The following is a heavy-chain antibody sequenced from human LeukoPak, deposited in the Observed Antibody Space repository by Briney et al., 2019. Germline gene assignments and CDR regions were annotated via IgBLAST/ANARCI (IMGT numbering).Heavy chain of an antibody. V-gene: IGHV3-7*01. CDR1: GFTFSNYW. CDR3: IGGAGWLVDY. D-gene: IGHD2-15*01. J-gene: IGHJ4*02. Sequence: GGSLRLSCAASGFTFSNYWMNWVRQAPGKGLVWVAIIKQDGSEKFVDSVEGRFAISRDNAKNSLYLQMNSLRVEDTAVHYCIGGAGWLVDYWGQGTLVTVSS. CDR2: IKQDGSEK.